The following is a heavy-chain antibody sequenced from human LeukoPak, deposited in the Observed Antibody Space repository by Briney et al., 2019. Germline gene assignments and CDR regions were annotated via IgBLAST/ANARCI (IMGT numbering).Heavy chain of an antibody. CDR2: IYHSGST. CDR3: ATLDYGWYFDL. Sequence: SETLSLTCAVYGGSFSGYYWSWIRQPPGKGLEWIGEIYHSGSTNYNPSLKSRVTISVDTSKSQFSLKLSSVTAADTAVYYCATLDYGWYFDLWGRGTLVTVSS. J-gene: IGHJ2*01. V-gene: IGHV4-34*01. CDR1: GGSFSGYY. D-gene: IGHD4-17*01.